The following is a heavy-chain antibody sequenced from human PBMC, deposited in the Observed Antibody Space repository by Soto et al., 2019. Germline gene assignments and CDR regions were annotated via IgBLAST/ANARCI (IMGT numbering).Heavy chain of an antibody. CDR2: MNPNSGNT. J-gene: IGHJ6*03. D-gene: IGHD3-10*01. CDR1: GYTFTSYD. Sequence: ASVKVSCKASGYTFTSYDINWVRQATGQGLEWMGWMNPNSGNTGYAQKFQGRVTMTRNTSISTAYMELSSLRSEDTAVYYCASLNQFGDSNYYYYMDVWGKGTTVTVSS. V-gene: IGHV1-8*01. CDR3: ASLNQFGDSNYYYYMDV.